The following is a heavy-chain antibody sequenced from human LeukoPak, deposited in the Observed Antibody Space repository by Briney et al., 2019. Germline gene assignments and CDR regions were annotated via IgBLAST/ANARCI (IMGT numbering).Heavy chain of an antibody. CDR2: INPNSGGT. Sequence: ASVKVSCKASGYTFTGYYMHWVRQAPGQGLEWMGWINPNSGGTNYAQKFQGRVTMTRDTSISTAYMELSRLRSDDTAVYYRARDGQWLVRPFDGFDYWGQGTLVTVSS. CDR1: GYTFTGYY. CDR3: ARDGQWLVRPFDGFDY. J-gene: IGHJ4*02. V-gene: IGHV1-2*02. D-gene: IGHD6-19*01.